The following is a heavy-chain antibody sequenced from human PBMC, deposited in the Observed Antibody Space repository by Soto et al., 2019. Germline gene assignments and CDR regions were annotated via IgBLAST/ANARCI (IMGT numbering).Heavy chain of an antibody. D-gene: IGHD6-19*01. CDR3: ARVPRHLAVAAHFDY. V-gene: IGHV4-61*01. CDR2: IYYSGNT. J-gene: IGHJ4*02. CDR1: GGSVSSGSYY. Sequence: SETLSLTCTVSGGSVSSGSYYWSWIRQPPGKGLEWIGYIYYSGNTNYNPSLKSRVTISLDTSKNQFSLKLSSVTAADTAVYYCARVPRHLAVAAHFDYWGQGTLVTVSS.